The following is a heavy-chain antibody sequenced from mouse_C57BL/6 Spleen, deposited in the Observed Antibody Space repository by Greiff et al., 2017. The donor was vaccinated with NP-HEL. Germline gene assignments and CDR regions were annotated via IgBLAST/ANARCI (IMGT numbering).Heavy chain of an antibody. Sequence: VQLQQSGAELVMPGASVKLSCKASGYTFTSYWMHWVKQRPGQGLEWIGEIDPSDSYTNYNQKFKGKSTLTVDKSSSTAYMQLSSLTSEDSAVYYCARGGYGSSYGDYWGQGTTLTVSS. CDR2: IDPSDSYT. D-gene: IGHD1-1*01. V-gene: IGHV1-69*01. J-gene: IGHJ2*01. CDR1: GYTFTSYW. CDR3: ARGGYGSSYGDY.